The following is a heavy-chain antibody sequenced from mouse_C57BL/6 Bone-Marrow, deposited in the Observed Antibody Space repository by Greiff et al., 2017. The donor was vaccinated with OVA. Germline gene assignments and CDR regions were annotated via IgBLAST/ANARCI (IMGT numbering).Heavy chain of an antibody. CDR1: GYTFTSYW. CDR3: ARWGTTNYAMDY. J-gene: IGHJ4*01. Sequence: QVQLKESGAELVKPGASVKLSCKASGYTFTSYWMHWVKQRPGQGLEWIGMIHPNSGSTNYNEKFKSKATLTVDKSSSTAYMQLSSLTSEDSAVYYCARWGTTNYAMDYWGQGTSVTVSS. CDR2: IHPNSGST. D-gene: IGHD1-1*01. V-gene: IGHV1-64*01.